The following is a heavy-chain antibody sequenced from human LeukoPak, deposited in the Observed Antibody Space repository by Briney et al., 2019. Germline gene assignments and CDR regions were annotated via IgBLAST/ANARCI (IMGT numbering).Heavy chain of an antibody. CDR3: ARDQWSGGGWSNPADY. J-gene: IGHJ4*02. V-gene: IGHV1-18*01. CDR2: ISAYNGNT. D-gene: IGHD6-19*01. CDR1: GYTFTSYG. Sequence: ASVKVSCMVSGYTFTSYGISWVRQAPGQGLEWMGWISAYNGNTNYAQKLQGRVTMTTDTSTSTAYMELRSLRSDDTAVYYCARDQWSGGGWSNPADYWGQGTLVTVSS.